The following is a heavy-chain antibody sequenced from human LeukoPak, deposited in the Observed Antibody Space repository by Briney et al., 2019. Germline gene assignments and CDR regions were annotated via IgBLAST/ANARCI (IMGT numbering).Heavy chain of an antibody. D-gene: IGHD3-16*01. CDR3: ARGLGGPRMGD. CDR1: GGSFSGCH. V-gene: IGHV4-34*01. J-gene: IGHJ4*02. CDR2: ITDTGST. Sequence: PSETLSLTCAVNGGSFSGCHWTWIRKPPGKGLEWVGEITDTGSTNYNPSLKSRVTMSVDTSKNHFSLNLRSVTAADTAVYYCARGLGGPRMGDWGQGTLVTVSS.